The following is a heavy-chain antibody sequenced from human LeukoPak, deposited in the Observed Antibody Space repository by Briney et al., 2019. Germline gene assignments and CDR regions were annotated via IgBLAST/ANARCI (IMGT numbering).Heavy chain of an antibody. V-gene: IGHV1-8*01. D-gene: IGHD6-6*01. CDR1: GYTFTRYD. CDR2: RNPNSGNT. J-gene: IGHJ6*02. CDR3: ARAGSSPWFYYYGMDV. Sequence: GAPVKASCTPSGYTFTRYDINWVRQATGEGLEWRGWRNPNSGNTGYAQKFQGRVTMTRNTSISTAYMELSSLRSEDTAVYYCARAGSSPWFYYYGMDVWGQGTTVTVSS.